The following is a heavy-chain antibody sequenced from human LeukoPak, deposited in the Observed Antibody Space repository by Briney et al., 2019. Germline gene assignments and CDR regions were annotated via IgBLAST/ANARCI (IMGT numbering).Heavy chain of an antibody. V-gene: IGHV3-7*04. CDR1: GFTFSSYV. CDR2: VNQDGSEK. Sequence: AGGSLRLSCAASGFTFSSYVMSWVRQAPGKGLEWVANVNQDGSEKSYVDSVEGRFTISRDNAKKSLYLHVNSLRAEDTAVYYCARDIYGGHGYWGQGTLLTVSS. CDR3: ARDIYGGHGY. J-gene: IGHJ4*02. D-gene: IGHD2-21*01.